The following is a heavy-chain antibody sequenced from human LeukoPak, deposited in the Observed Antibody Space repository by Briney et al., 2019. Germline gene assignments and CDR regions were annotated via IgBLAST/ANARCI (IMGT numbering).Heavy chain of an antibody. Sequence: PSETLSLTCAVYGGTFSGYYWSWIRQPPGKRLEWVGESNDSGGTNYNPSLKSRVTISVDTSKNQFSLKLSSVTAADTAVYYCARLRNLDYWGQGTLVTVSS. CDR2: SNDSGGT. J-gene: IGHJ4*02. V-gene: IGHV4-34*01. D-gene: IGHD1-14*01. CDR3: ARLRNLDY. CDR1: GGTFSGYY.